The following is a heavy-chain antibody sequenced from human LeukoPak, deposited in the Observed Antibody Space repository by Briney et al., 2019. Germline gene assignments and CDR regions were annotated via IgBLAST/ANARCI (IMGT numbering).Heavy chain of an antibody. Sequence: KPSETLSLTCAVYGGSFSGYYWSWIRQPPGKGLEWIGEINHSGSTNYNPSLKSRVTISVDTSKNQFSLKLSSVTAADTAVYYCARAVYSSSPDYFDYWGQGTLVTVSS. V-gene: IGHV4-34*01. D-gene: IGHD6-6*01. CDR2: INHSGST. CDR1: GGSFSGYY. CDR3: ARAVYSSSPDYFDY. J-gene: IGHJ4*02.